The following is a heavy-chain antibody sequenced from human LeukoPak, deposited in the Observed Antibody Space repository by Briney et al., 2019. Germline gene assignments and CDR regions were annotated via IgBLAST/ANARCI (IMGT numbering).Heavy chain of an antibody. J-gene: IGHJ5*02. CDR2: INPNNGGT. Sequence: GASVKVSCKASGYTFTGYYIHWVRQAPGQGLEWMGWINPNNGGTNYAQKFQGRVTMTRDTSISTAYMELRSLRSDDTAVYYCARVGTTVVTPGSWFDPWGQGTLVTVSS. CDR1: GYTFTGYY. V-gene: IGHV1-2*02. CDR3: ARVGTTVVTPGSWFDP. D-gene: IGHD4-23*01.